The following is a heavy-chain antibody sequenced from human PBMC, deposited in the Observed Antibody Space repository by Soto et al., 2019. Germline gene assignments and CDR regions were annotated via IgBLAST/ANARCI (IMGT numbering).Heavy chain of an antibody. V-gene: IGHV1-69*13. CDR1: GGTFSNYA. J-gene: IGHJ6*02. CDR2: IIPIFGAT. CDR3: ARGNMAARSGYYYYYGVDV. D-gene: IGHD6-6*01. Sequence: RASVKVSCKASGGTFSNYAVSWVRQAPGQGLEWVGGIIPIFGATHYAQKFQGRVTITADESSSTAYMEMSSLRSEDTAVYYCARGNMAARSGYYYYYGVDVWGQGTTVTVSS.